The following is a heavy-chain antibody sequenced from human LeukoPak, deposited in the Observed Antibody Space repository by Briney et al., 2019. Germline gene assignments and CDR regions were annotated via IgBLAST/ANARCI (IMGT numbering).Heavy chain of an antibody. CDR1: GGTFSSYA. CDR2: IIPIFGTA. CDR3: ARGSPRRGRSFWSGYSRDNWFDP. V-gene: IGHV1-69*13. D-gene: IGHD3-3*01. J-gene: IGHJ5*02. Sequence: ASVKVSCKASGGTFSSYAISWVRQAPGQGLEWMGGIIPIFGTANYAQKFQGRVTITADESTSTAYMELSSLRSEDTAVYYCARGSPRRGRSFWSGYSRDNWFDPWGQGTLVTVSS.